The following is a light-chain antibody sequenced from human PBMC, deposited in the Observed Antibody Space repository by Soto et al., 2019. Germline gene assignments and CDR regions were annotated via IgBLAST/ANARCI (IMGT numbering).Light chain of an antibody. CDR3: QQSYSTPPLT. CDR1: QSISSW. J-gene: IGKJ4*01. V-gene: IGKV1-5*01. Sequence: DIRMTQSPSTLSASVGDRVTITCRASQSISSWLAWYQQKPGKAPKLLISDVPNLESGVPSRFSGSGSGTEFTLKISSLQPEDFETYYCQQSYSTPPLTFGGGTKVDIK. CDR2: DVP.